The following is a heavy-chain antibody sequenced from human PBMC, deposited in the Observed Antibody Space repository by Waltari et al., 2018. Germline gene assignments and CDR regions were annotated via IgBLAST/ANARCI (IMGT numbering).Heavy chain of an antibody. CDR3: AKDNKWIQLWLRLGPFDY. CDR2: ISGSGGST. CDR1: GFTFSSYA. J-gene: IGHJ4*02. V-gene: IGHV3-23*04. D-gene: IGHD5-18*01. Sequence: EVQLVESGGGLVQPGGSLRLSCAASGFTFSSYAMSWVRQAPGKGLEWVSAISGSGGSTYYADAVKGRLTISRDNSKNTLYLQMNSRRAEDTAVYYWAKDNKWIQLWLRLGPFDYWGQGTLVTVSS.